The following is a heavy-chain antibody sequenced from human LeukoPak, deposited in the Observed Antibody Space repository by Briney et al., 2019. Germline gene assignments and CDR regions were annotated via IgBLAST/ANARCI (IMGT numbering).Heavy chain of an antibody. J-gene: IGHJ4*02. CDR3: TTDVVYYYDSSAFDY. D-gene: IGHD3-22*01. Sequence: GGSLRLSCGASGFIFSNYGMHWVRQAPGKGLEWVAFIRYDGSNKDYADSVKGRFTFSRDNSKNTLYLQMNSLKTEDTAVYYCTTDVVYYYDSSAFDYWGQGTLVTVSS. CDR1: GFIFSNYG. CDR2: IRYDGSNK. V-gene: IGHV3-30*02.